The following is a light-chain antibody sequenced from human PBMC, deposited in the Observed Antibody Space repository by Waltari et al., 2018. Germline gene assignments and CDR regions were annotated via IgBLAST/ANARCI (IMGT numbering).Light chain of an antibody. Sequence: QSALTQPPSASGSPGQSVTISCTGTSGDVGGYNYVSWYQQHPGKAPKLMIYEVNKRPSGVPNRFSGSKSGNTASLTVSGLQAEDEADYYCSSYAGSNSAVFGGGTKVTVL. J-gene: IGLJ2*01. CDR2: EVN. CDR3: SSYAGSNSAV. V-gene: IGLV2-8*01. CDR1: SGDVGGYNY.